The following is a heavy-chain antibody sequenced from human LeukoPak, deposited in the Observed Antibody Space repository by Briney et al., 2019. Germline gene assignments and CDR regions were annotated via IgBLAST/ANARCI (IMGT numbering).Heavy chain of an antibody. D-gene: IGHD3-10*01. CDR2: ISYIGSS. CDR1: GGSISSYY. V-gene: IGHV4-59*01. CDR3: ARERRDYYGSGSFPDY. J-gene: IGHJ4*02. Sequence: SETLSLTCTVAGGSISSYYWSWIRQPPGKRLEWIGSISYIGSSNYNPSLKSRVAISVDTSKNQFSLKLSSVTAADTAVFYCARERRDYYGSGSFPDYWGQGTLVTVSS.